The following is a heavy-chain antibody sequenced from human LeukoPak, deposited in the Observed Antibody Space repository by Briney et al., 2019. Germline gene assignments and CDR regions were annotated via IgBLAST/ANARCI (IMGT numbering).Heavy chain of an antibody. D-gene: IGHD3-3*01. CDR1: GGSISSYY. CDR3: ARGPGAHYDFWSGYRATDFDY. V-gene: IGHV4-59*01. Sequence: SETLSLTCTVSGGSISSYYWSWIRQPPGKGLEWIGCIYYSGSTNYNPSLKSRVTISVDTSKNQFSLKLSSVTAADTAVYYCARGPGAHYDFWSGYRATDFDYWGQGTLVTVSS. J-gene: IGHJ4*02. CDR2: IYYSGST.